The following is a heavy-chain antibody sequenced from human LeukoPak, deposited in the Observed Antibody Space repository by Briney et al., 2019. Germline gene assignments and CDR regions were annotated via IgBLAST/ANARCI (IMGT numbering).Heavy chain of an antibody. D-gene: IGHD3-3*01. CDR3: ARDLKWSGYLDY. J-gene: IGHJ4*02. Sequence: PSETLSLTCTVSGGSISSGSYYWSWIRQPAGKGLEWIGRIYTSGSTNYNPSLKSRVTISVDTSKNQFSLKLSSVTAADTAVYYCARDLKWSGYLDYWGQGTLVTVPS. CDR1: GGSISSGSYY. V-gene: IGHV4-61*02. CDR2: IYTSGST.